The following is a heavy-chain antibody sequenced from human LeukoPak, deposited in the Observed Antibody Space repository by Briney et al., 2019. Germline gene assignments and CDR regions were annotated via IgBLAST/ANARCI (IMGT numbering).Heavy chain of an antibody. CDR2: IIPIFGTA. CDR1: GGTFSSYA. V-gene: IGHV1-69*13. Sequence: SVKVSSKASGGTFSSYAISWVRQAPGQGLEWMGGIIPIFGTANYAQKFQGRVTITADESTSTAYMELSSLRSEDTAVYYCARGGDSSGYYHRYFDYWGQGTLVTVSS. CDR3: ARGGDSSGYYHRYFDY. J-gene: IGHJ4*02. D-gene: IGHD3-22*01.